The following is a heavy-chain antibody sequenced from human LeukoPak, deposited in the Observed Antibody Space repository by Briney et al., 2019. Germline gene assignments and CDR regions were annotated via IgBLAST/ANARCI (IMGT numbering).Heavy chain of an antibody. CDR1: GFTFSSYS. V-gene: IGHV3-21*04. J-gene: IGHJ4*02. D-gene: IGHD3-22*01. CDR2: ISSSSSYI. CDR3: AKYETYYYDSSGYYYLDY. Sequence: GGSLRLSCAASGFTFSSYSMNWVRQAPGKGPEWVSSISSSSSYIYYADSVKGRFTISRDNSKNTLYLQMNSLRAEDTAVYYCAKYETYYYDSSGYYYLDYWAREPWSPSPQ.